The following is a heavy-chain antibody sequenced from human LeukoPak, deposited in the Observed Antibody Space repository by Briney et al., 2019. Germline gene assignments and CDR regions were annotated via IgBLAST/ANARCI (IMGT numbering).Heavy chain of an antibody. V-gene: IGHV1-69*04. D-gene: IGHD6-19*01. CDR3: ARDSGYSSGWYFKVWDY. Sequence: SVKVSCKASGGTFSSYAISWVRQAPGQGLEWMGRIIPILGIANYAQKLQGRVTMTTDTSTSTAYMELRSLRSDDTAVYYCARDSGYSSGWYFKVWDYWGQGTLVTVSS. J-gene: IGHJ4*02. CDR1: GGTFSSYA. CDR2: IIPILGIA.